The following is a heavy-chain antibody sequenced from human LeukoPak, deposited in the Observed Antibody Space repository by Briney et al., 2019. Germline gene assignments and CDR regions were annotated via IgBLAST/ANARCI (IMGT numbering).Heavy chain of an antibody. CDR3: ARALTDYDSSGYYYEVVDY. V-gene: IGHV3-21*01. CDR2: ISSSSTCI. Sequence: PGGSLRLSCAASGFTFSSYSMTWVRQAPGKGLEWVSSISSSSTCIYYADSVKGRFTISRDNAKNSLYLQMNSLRAEDTAVYYCARALTDYDSSGYYYEVVDYWGQGTLVTVSS. D-gene: IGHD3-22*01. J-gene: IGHJ4*02. CDR1: GFTFSSYS.